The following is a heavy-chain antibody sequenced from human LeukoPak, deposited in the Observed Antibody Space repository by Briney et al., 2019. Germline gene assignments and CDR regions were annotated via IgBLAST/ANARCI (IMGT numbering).Heavy chain of an antibody. CDR2: IRYDGSNK. Sequence: PGGSLRLSCAASGSTFSSYGMHWVRQAPGKGLEWVAFIRYDGSNKYYADSVKGRFTISRDNSRNTLYLQMNSLRAEDTAVYYCAKDRDSSGWGFDPWGQGTLVTVSS. D-gene: IGHD6-19*01. CDR3: AKDRDSSGWGFDP. CDR1: GSTFSSYG. V-gene: IGHV3-30*02. J-gene: IGHJ5*02.